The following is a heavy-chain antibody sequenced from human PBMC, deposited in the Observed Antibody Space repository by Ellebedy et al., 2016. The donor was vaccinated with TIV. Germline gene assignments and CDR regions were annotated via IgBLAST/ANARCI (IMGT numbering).Heavy chain of an antibody. CDR2: IYTSGST. CDR1: GGSISSYY. CDR3: ARGPIAAAGTKAGFDP. V-gene: IGHV4-4*07. D-gene: IGHD6-13*01. J-gene: IGHJ5*02. Sequence: GSLRLXXTVSGGSISSYYWSWIRQPAGKGLEWIGRIYTSGSTNYNPSLKSRVTMSVDTSKNQFSLKLGSVTAADTAVYYCARGPIAAAGTKAGFDPWGQGTLVTVSS.